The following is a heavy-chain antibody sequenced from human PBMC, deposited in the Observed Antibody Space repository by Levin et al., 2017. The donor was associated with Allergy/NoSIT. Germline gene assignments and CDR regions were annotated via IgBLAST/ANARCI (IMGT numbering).Heavy chain of an antibody. Sequence: SETLSLTCTVSGGSISSYYWSWIRQPAGKGLEWIGRIYTSGSTNYNPSLKSRVTMSVDTSKNQFSLKLSSVTAADTAVYYCARAYYYDSSGYSYYFDYWGQGTLVTVSS. CDR3: ARAYYYDSSGYSYYFDY. V-gene: IGHV4-4*07. CDR2: IYTSGST. CDR1: GGSISSYY. J-gene: IGHJ4*02. D-gene: IGHD3-22*01.